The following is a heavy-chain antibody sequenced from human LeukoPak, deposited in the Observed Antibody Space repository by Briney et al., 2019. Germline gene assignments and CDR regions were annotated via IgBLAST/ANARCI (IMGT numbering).Heavy chain of an antibody. Sequence: ASVTVSCKASGYTFTSYAMHWVRQAPGQRLEWMGWINTGNGNTKYSQKFQGRVTITRATSASTAYMELSSLRSEDTAVYYCAREIDRDDYNRFFDYWGQGTLVTVSS. V-gene: IGHV1-3*04. CDR1: GYTFTSYA. J-gene: IGHJ4*02. CDR2: INTGNGNT. D-gene: IGHD5-24*01. CDR3: AREIDRDDYNRFFDY.